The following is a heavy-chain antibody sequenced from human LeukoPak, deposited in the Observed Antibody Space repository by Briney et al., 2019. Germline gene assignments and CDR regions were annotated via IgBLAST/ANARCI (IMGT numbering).Heavy chain of an antibody. CDR3: ARDGREYDFWSGYYRQPYGMDV. D-gene: IGHD3-3*01. V-gene: IGHV3-21*01. Sequence: GGSLRLSCAASGFTFSSYSMNWVRQAPGKGLEWVSSISSSSSYIYYADSVKGRFTISRGNAKNSLYLQMNSLRAEDTAVYYCARDGREYDFWSGYYRQPYGMDVWGQGTTVTVSS. CDR1: GFTFSSYS. J-gene: IGHJ6*02. CDR2: ISSSSSYI.